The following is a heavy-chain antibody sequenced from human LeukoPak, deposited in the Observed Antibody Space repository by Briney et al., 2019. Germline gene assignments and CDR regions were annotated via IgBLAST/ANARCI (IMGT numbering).Heavy chain of an antibody. CDR3: ASVYSGSYIYDY. V-gene: IGHV3-30*04. Sequence: GRSLRLSCAASGFTFSSYAMHWVRQAPGKGLEWVAVISYDGSNKYYADSVKGRFTISRDNSKNTLYLQMNSRRAEDTAVYYCASVYSGSYIYDYWGQGTLVTVSS. J-gene: IGHJ4*02. CDR1: GFTFSSYA. CDR2: ISYDGSNK. D-gene: IGHD1-26*01.